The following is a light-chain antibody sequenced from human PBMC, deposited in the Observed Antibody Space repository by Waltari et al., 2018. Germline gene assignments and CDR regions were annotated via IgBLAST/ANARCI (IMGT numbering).Light chain of an antibody. Sequence: QSALTQPASVSGSPGQSITISCIATGRYLGTYNYVPWYQQYPGKAPKLLIYEVTNRPSGVSHRFSGSKSGNTASLTISGLQAEDEAHYYCSSYRSSNNVVFGGGTKVTVL. CDR2: EVT. V-gene: IGLV2-14*01. J-gene: IGLJ2*01. CDR3: SSYRSSNNVV. CDR1: GRYLGTYNY.